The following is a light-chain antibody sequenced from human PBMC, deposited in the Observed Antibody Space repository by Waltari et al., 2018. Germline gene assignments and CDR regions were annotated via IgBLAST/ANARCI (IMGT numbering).Light chain of an antibody. Sequence: DIQSTQSPSFLSASTGDTVTITCRASPAISRFLAWYQQKSGKAPKLLISAASTLQRGVPFRFSGSGSGTEFTLTISGLQPEDFATYYCQQINTYPWTFGQGTKVEIK. CDR3: QQINTYPWT. V-gene: IGKV1-9*01. CDR1: PAISRF. J-gene: IGKJ1*01. CDR2: AAS.